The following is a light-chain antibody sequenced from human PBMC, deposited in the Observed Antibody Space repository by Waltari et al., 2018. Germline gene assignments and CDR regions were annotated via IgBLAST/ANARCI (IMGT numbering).Light chain of an antibody. CDR1: SSDVGGYNY. Sequence: QSALTQPASVSGSPGQSITIPCTGTSSDVGGYNYVSWYQQHPGKAPKLMIYDVSKRPSGVSNRFSGSKSGNTASLTISGLQAEDEADYYCSSYTSSSTLIFGGGTMLTVL. J-gene: IGLJ2*01. CDR2: DVS. V-gene: IGLV2-14*01. CDR3: SSYTSSSTLI.